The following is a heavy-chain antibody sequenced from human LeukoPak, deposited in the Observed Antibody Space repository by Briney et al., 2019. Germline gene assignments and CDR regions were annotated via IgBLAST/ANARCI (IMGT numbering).Heavy chain of an antibody. CDR1: GFTFDNYA. CDR2: ISGSGVNT. V-gene: IGHV3-23*01. D-gene: IGHD4/OR15-4a*01. J-gene: IGHJ6*02. Sequence: GGSLRLSCAASGFTFDNYAMNWVRQAPGKGLEWVLGISGSGVNTYYADSVKGRFTISRDNSKNTLYLQLNSLRGEDTAIYYCARDTSFDYGAHAMDVWGQGTTVTVSS. CDR3: ARDTSFDYGAHAMDV.